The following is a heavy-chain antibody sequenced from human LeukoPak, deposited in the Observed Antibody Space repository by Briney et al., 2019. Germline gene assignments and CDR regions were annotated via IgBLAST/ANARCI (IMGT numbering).Heavy chain of an antibody. J-gene: IGHJ4*02. CDR1: GFTFSSYA. D-gene: IGHD6-13*01. CDR3: ARDRQQLGIFDY. Sequence: PRGSLRLSCAASGFTFSSYAMHWVRQAPGKGLEWVAVISYDGSNKYYADSVKGRFTISRDNSKNTLYLQMNSLRAEDTAVYYCARDRQQLGIFDYWGQGTLVTVSS. V-gene: IGHV3-30*04. CDR2: ISYDGSNK.